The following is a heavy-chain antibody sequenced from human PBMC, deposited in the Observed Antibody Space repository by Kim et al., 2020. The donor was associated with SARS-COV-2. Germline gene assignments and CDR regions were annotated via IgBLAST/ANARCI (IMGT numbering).Heavy chain of an antibody. Sequence: YYRDSVKGRTTITRNTSKTTVYLKMNSRGAEDTAVYYCAKDVWDYSGMDAWGPGTTVTVSS. V-gene: IGHV3-23*01. J-gene: IGHJ6*01. D-gene: IGHD1-26*01. CDR3: AKDVWDYSGMDA.